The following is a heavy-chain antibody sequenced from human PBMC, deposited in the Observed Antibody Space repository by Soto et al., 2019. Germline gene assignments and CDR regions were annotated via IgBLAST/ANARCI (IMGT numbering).Heavy chain of an antibody. V-gene: IGHV3-15*07. J-gene: IGHJ4*02. D-gene: IGHD3-16*01. CDR2: IKSMPDGGTA. CDR3: NTDTVCDY. CDR1: GFTFSKTW. Sequence: EVQLVESGGGLVKPGGSLRLSCAASGFTFSKTWMNWVRQAPGKGLEWVGRIKSMPDGGTADYAAPLKGRFTISRDDSKNTLFLQMNSLKTEDTAVYYCNTDTVCDYWGQGTLVTVSS.